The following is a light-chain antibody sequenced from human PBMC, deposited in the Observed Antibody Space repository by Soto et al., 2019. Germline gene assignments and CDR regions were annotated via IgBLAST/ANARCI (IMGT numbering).Light chain of an antibody. CDR3: QQYGSSPLT. V-gene: IGKV3-20*01. CDR1: QSVSSSY. CDR2: GAS. J-gene: IGKJ4*01. Sequence: EIVLTQSPGTLSLSPGERATLSCRASQSVSSSYLAWYQQKPGQAPRLLMYGASNRATGIPDRFSGSGSGTDFTLTISRLEPEDVAVYYCQQYGSSPLTFGGGTKVEIK.